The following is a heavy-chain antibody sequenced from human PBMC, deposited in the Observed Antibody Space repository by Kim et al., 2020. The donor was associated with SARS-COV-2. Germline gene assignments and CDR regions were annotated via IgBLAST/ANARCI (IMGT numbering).Heavy chain of an antibody. CDR2: INPSGGST. CDR3: ARDGRGMATTYYGMDV. CDR1: GYTFTSYY. D-gene: IGHD1-1*01. Sequence: ASVKVSCKASGYTFTSYYMHWVRQAPGQGLEWMGIINPSGGSTSYAQKFQGRVTMTRDTSTSTVYMELSSLRSEDTAVYYCARDGRGMATTYYGMDVWGQGTTVTVSS. J-gene: IGHJ6*02. V-gene: IGHV1-46*01.